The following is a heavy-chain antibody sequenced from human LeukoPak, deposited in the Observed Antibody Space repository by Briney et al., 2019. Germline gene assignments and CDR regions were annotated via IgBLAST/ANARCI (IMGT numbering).Heavy chain of an antibody. CDR3: AGRGVTTYAFDI. V-gene: IGHV1-69*13. CDR1: GGTFSSYA. D-gene: IGHD3-10*01. J-gene: IGHJ3*02. Sequence: SVKVSCKASGGTFSSYAISWVRQAPGQGLEWMGGIIPIFGTANYAQKFQGRVTITADESTSTAYMELSSLRSEDTAVYYCAGRGVTTYAFDIWGQGTRVTVSS. CDR2: IIPIFGTA.